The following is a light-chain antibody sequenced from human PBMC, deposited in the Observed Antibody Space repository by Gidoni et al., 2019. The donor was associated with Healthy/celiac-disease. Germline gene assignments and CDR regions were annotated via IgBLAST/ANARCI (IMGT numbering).Light chain of an antibody. J-gene: IGKJ1*01. CDR3: QQYKSYSRT. V-gene: IGKV1-5*03. CDR1: HSISSW. Sequence: DIQMTQSPSHMSASVGDRVTITCRASHSISSWLAWYQQKPGKAPKLLIYKASSLESGGPARFSGSGSGTEFTLTMSSLQPDDFATYYCQQYKSYSRTFGQGTKVEIK. CDR2: KAS.